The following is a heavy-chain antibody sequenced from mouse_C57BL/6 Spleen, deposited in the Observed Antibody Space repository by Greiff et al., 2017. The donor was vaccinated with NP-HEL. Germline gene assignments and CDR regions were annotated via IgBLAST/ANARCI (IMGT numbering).Heavy chain of an antibody. CDR1: GFTFSDYY. J-gene: IGHJ3*01. CDR2: ISNGGGST. D-gene: IGHD1-1*01. CDR3: ARHSHYGSSPWFAY. V-gene: IGHV5-12*01. Sequence: EVKLMESGGGLVQPGGSLKLSCAASGFTFSDYYMYWVRQTPEKRLEWVAYISNGGGSTYYPDTVKGRFTISRDNAKNTLYLQMSRLKSEDTAMYYCARHSHYGSSPWFAYWGQGTLVTVSA.